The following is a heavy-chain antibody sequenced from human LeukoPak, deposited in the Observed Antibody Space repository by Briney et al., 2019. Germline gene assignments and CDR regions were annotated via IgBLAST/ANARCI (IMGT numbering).Heavy chain of an antibody. D-gene: IGHD6-19*01. CDR1: GYTFIGYY. CDR3: ARGDSSGWPAHY. J-gene: IGHJ4*02. Sequence: ASVKVSCKASGYTFIGYYMHWVRQAPGQGLEWMGWINPNSGGTNYAQKFQGRVTMTRDTSISTAYMELSRLRSDDTAVYYCARGDSSGWPAHYWGQGTLVTVSS. V-gene: IGHV1-2*02. CDR2: INPNSGGT.